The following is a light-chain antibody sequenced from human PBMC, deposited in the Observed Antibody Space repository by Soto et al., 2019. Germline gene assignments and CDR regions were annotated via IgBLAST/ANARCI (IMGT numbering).Light chain of an antibody. CDR3: CSYATYNMI. CDR1: SSDVGGYNY. V-gene: IGLV2-14*01. J-gene: IGLJ2*01. CDR2: EVS. Sequence: QSALTQPASVSGSPGQSITISCTGTSSDVGGYNYVSWYQQHPGKAPKLMIYEVSNRPSGVSNRFSGSKSGNTASLTISGLQAEDEADYYCCSYATYNMILGGGTKLTVL.